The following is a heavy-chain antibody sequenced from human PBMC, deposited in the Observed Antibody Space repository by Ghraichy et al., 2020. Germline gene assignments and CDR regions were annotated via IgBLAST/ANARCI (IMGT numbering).Heavy chain of an antibody. V-gene: IGHV4-59*09. J-gene: IGHJ6*03. Sequence: LEWIGYIYYRGSTNYNPSLKSRVTISVDTSKNQFSLKLSSVTAADTAVYYWARGAHYYYFYMDVWGKGTT. CDR3: ARGAHYYYFYMDV. CDR2: IYYRGST.